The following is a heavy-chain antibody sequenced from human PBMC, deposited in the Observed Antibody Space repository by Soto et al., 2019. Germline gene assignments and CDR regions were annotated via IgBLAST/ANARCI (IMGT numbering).Heavy chain of an antibody. CDR1: GFTFSNYA. CDR2: ISGSGGST. D-gene: IGHD4-17*01. J-gene: IGHJ4*02. CDR3: AKKGPYGDYLHYFDY. V-gene: IGHV3-23*01. Sequence: VQLLESGGGLVQPGGSLRLSCAASGFTFSNYAMSWVRQAPGKGLEWVSAISGSGGSTYYADSVKGRFTISRDNSKNKLNLQIENLRAEDKAVYYCAKKGPYGDYLHYFDYWGQGTLVTVSS.